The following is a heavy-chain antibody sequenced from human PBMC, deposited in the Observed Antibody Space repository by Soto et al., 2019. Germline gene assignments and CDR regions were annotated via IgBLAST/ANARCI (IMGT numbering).Heavy chain of an antibody. CDR1: GGCISSYY. D-gene: IGHD3-10*01. V-gene: IGHV4-59*01. J-gene: IGHJ4*02. CDR3: AREKRGVIDY. CDR2: IYYSGST. Sequence: PSETLSLTCTVSGGCISSYYWSWIRQPPGKGLEWIGYIYYSGSTNYNPSLKSRVTISVDTSKNQFSLKLSSVTAADTAVYYCAREKRGVIDYWGQGTLVTVS.